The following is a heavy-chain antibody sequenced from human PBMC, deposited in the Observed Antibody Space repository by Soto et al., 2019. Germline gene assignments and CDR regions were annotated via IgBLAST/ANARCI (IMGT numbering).Heavy chain of an antibody. D-gene: IGHD2-21*01. V-gene: IGHV4-30-2*01. Sequence: PSETLSLTCAVSGGSISSGGYSWSWIRQPPGKGLEWIGYIYHSGSTYYNPSLKSRVTISVDRSKNQFSLKLSSVTAADTAVYYCARGLWGMDVWGQGTTVTVSS. CDR1: GGSISSGGYS. CDR2: IYHSGST. J-gene: IGHJ6*02. CDR3: ARGLWGMDV.